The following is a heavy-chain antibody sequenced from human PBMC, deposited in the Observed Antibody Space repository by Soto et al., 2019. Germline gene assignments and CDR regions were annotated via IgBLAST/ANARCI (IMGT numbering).Heavy chain of an antibody. CDR2: IMHSGTT. J-gene: IGHJ4*02. V-gene: IGHV4-34*12. CDR3: ALRTGRWLQSVY. Sequence: QVQLQQWGAGLLKPSETLSLTCAFSGGPFSAYYWSWIRQPPGKGLEWIGEIMHSGTTNYNPSLKSRVTISVDTSKNHFSLKMRSVTAADTAVYYCALRTGRWLQSVYWGQGTLVTVSS. CDR1: GGPFSAYY. D-gene: IGHD3-10*01.